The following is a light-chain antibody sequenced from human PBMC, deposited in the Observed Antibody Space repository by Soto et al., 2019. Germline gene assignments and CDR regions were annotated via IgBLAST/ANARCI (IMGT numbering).Light chain of an antibody. CDR3: CSYAGSYTHV. CDR1: SSDVGGYNY. Sequence: QSVLTQPRSVSGSPGQSVTISRTGTSSDVGGYNYVSWYQQHPGKAPKLIMYDVTKRPSGVPDRFSGSKSGNTASLTISGLQAEDEADYYCCSYAGSYTHVFGTGTKVTVL. J-gene: IGLJ1*01. V-gene: IGLV2-11*01. CDR2: DVT.